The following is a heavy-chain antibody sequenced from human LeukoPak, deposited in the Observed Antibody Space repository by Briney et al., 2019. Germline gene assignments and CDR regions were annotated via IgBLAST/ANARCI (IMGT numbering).Heavy chain of an antibody. V-gene: IGHV1-2*02. J-gene: IGHJ3*02. CDR1: GYTFTGYY. CDR3: ARGRTMVRGALRMAFDI. D-gene: IGHD3-10*01. CDR2: INPNSGGT. Sequence: ASVKVSCKASGYTFTGYYMNWVRQAPGQGLEWMGWINPNSGGTNYAQKFQGRVTMTRDTSISTAYMELSRLRSDDTAVYYCARGRTMVRGALRMAFDIWGQGTMVTVSS.